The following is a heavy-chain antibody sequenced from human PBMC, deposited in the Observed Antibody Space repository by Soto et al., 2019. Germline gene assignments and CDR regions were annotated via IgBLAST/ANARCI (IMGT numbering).Heavy chain of an antibody. V-gene: IGHV4-39*01. CDR2: IYYSGST. Sequence: SETLSLTCTVSGGSISSISYYWGWIRQPPGKGLEVVGSIYYSGSTYYNPSLMSRVTISVDTSKNQFSLKLSSVTAAETAVYYCARRYCTNGVCYTDTLTRYFDXWGQGTLVTVSX. D-gene: IGHD2-8*01. J-gene: IGHJ4*02. CDR3: ARRYCTNGVCYTDTLTRYFDX. CDR1: GGSISSISYY.